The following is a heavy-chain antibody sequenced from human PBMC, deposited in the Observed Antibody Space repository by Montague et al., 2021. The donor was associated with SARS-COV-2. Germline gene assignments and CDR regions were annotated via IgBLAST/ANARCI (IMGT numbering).Heavy chain of an antibody. CDR3: ARELSPYYYGMDV. J-gene: IGHJ6*02. V-gene: IGHV3-21*01. CDR1: GFTFSSYS. Sequence: SLRLSCAASGFTFSSYSMNWVRQAPGKGLEWVSSISSSSSYIYYADSVKGRFTISRDNSKNTLYLQMNSLRADDTAVYYCARELSPYYYGMDVWGQGTTVTVSS. D-gene: IGHD3-16*02. CDR2: ISSSSSYI.